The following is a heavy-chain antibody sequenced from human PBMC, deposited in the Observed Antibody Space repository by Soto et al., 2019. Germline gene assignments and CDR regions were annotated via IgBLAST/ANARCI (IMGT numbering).Heavy chain of an antibody. D-gene: IGHD3-10*01. CDR2: IGWNSGTI. Sequence: EVQLVESGGGLVQPGRSLRLSCAASGFRFEDYAMNWVRQPPGKGLEWVSGIGWNSGTIGYAGSVKGRFTISGDNAKSSLFLQMNSLRPEDTALYYCTKASRGASSSYNYGMEVWGPGTTVTVSS. CDR3: TKASRGASSSYNYGMEV. CDR1: GFRFEDYA. J-gene: IGHJ6*02. V-gene: IGHV3-9*01.